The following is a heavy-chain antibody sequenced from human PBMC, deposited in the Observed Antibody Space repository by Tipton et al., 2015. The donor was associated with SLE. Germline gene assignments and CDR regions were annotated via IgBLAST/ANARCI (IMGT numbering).Heavy chain of an antibody. CDR1: GGSISNYY. D-gene: IGHD5-12*01. CDR3: ARGGIGGYDSFDY. J-gene: IGHJ4*02. CDR2: IHYRGTT. Sequence: TLSLTCTVSGGSISNYYWAWIRQPPGKGLEWIGYIHYRGTTNYNASLKRRVTMSLDTSKNQFSLRLTSVTAADTAVYYCARGGIGGYDSFDYWGQGTLVTVSS. V-gene: IGHV4-59*12.